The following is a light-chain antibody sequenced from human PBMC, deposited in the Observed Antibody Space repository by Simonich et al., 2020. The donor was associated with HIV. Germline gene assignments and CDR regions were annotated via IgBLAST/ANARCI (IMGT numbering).Light chain of an antibody. CDR1: QSISSW. Sequence: DIQRTTSPSSVSASVGKRVTITCRASQSISSWLAWYQQKPGRAPKLLIYAASSVQSGGPSRFTGSGSGTDFTLTITNLQPEDSATYYCQQANSFPITFGQGTRLEI. CDR3: QQANSFPIT. J-gene: IGKJ5*01. CDR2: AAS. V-gene: IGKV1-12*01.